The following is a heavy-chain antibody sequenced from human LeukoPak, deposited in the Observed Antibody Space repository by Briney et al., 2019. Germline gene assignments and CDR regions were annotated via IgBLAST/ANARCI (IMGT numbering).Heavy chain of an antibody. V-gene: IGHV3-13*01. CDR3: ARALPLSRYCSGGSCYPHPPDY. J-gene: IGHJ4*02. CDR2: ICTAGDT. Sequence: GGSLRLSCAASGFTFSSYDMHWVRQATGKGLGWVSAICTAGDTYYPGSVKGRFTISRENAKNSLYLQMISLRAGDTAVYYCARALPLSRYCSGGSCYPHPPDYWGQGTLVTVSS. D-gene: IGHD2-15*01. CDR1: GFTFSSYD.